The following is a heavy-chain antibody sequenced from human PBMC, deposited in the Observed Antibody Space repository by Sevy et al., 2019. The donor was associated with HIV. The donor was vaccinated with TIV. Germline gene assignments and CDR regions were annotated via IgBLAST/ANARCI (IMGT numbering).Heavy chain of an antibody. J-gene: IGHJ5*02. CDR3: ARALPFTA. V-gene: IGHV3-74*01. D-gene: IGHD2-8*02. CDR1: GFTFSSYW. CDR2: INSDGSST. Sequence: GGSLRLSCAASGFTFSSYWMHWVRQAPGKGLGWVSRINSDGSSTSYADSVKGRFTIPRDNAKNTLYLQMNSLRAADTAVYYCARALPFTAWGQGTLVTVSS.